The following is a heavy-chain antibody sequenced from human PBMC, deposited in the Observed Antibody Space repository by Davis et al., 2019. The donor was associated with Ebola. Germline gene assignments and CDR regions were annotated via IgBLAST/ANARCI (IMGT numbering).Heavy chain of an antibody. V-gene: IGHV5-51*01. CDR1: GNSFTSHW. J-gene: IGHJ4*02. Sequence: GESLKISCKDSGNSFTSHWIGWVRQMPGKGLDWMGIIYTGDSDTRYSPSFRGQVTISADKSMKTAFLQWSSLKASDTAMYYCARRDASGYFYSDYWGQGTLVTVSS. CDR2: IYTGDSDT. CDR3: ARRDASGYFYSDY. D-gene: IGHD3-22*01.